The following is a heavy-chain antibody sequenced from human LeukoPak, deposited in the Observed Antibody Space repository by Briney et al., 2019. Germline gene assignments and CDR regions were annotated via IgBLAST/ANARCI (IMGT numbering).Heavy chain of an antibody. CDR2: IIPIFGTA. V-gene: IGHV1-69*06. J-gene: IGHJ4*02. Sequence: ASVKVSCKASGGTFSSYAISWVRQAPGQGLEWMGGIIPIFGTANYAQKFQGRVTITADKSTSTAYMELSSLRSEDTAVYYCARDGLNYYDSSGYSMTWWGQGTLVTVSS. CDR3: ARDGLNYYDSSGYSMTW. D-gene: IGHD3-22*01. CDR1: GGTFSSYA.